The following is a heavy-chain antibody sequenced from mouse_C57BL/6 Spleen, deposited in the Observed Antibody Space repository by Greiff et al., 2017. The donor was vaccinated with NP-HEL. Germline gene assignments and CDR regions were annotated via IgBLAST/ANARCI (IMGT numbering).Heavy chain of an antibody. Sequence: VQLQESGAELARPGASVKMSCKASGYTFTSYTMHWVKQRPGQGLEWIGYINPSSGYTKYNQKFKDKATLTADKSSSTAYMQLSSLTSEDSAVYYCARWNSYGSSYGYFDVWGTGTTVTVSS. J-gene: IGHJ1*03. D-gene: IGHD1-1*01. V-gene: IGHV1-4*01. CDR1: GYTFTSYT. CDR2: INPSSGYT. CDR3: ARWNSYGSSYGYFDV.